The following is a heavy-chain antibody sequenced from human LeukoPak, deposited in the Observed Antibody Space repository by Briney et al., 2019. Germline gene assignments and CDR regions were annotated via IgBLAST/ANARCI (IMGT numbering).Heavy chain of an antibody. Sequence: ASVKVSCKASGYTFTGYYMHWVRQAPGQGLEWMGWINPNSGGTNYAQKFQGRVTMTRDTSISTAYMELSRLRSDDTAVYYCARNPSQESYQAYYFDYWGQGSLVTVSS. D-gene: IGHD1-26*01. CDR1: GYTFTGYY. J-gene: IGHJ4*02. CDR2: INPNSGGT. CDR3: ARNPSQESYQAYYFDY. V-gene: IGHV1-2*02.